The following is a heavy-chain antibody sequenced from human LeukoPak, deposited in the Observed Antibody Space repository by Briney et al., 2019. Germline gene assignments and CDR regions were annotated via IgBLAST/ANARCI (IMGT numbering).Heavy chain of an antibody. J-gene: IGHJ4*02. CDR3: ARGLIAARRPFDY. V-gene: IGHV4-34*01. CDR1: GGSFSGYY. Sequence: SETLSLTCAVYGGSFSGYYWSWIRQPPGKGLEWIGEINHSGSTNYNPSLKSRVTISVDTSKNQFSLKLSSVTAADTAVYYCARGLIAARRPFDYWGQGTLVTVFS. CDR2: INHSGST. D-gene: IGHD6-6*01.